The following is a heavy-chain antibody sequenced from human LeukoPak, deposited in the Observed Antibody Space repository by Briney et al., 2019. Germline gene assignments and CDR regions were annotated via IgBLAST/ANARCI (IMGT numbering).Heavy chain of an antibody. D-gene: IGHD3-9*01. V-gene: IGHV4-59*01. CDR1: GGSIRSYY. Sequence: SETLSLTCTVSGGSIRSYYWSWIRQPPGKGLEWIAYIYYSGSTNYNPSLKSRVTISVDTSKNQFSLKLSSVTAADTAVYYCARVRRNYDILTGYYTYYFDYWGQGTLVTVSS. CDR3: ARVRRNYDILTGYYTYYFDY. J-gene: IGHJ4*02. CDR2: IYYSGST.